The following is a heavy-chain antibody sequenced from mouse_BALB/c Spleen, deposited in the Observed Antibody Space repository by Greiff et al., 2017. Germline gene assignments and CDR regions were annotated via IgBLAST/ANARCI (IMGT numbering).Heavy chain of an antibody. J-gene: IGHJ2*01. Sequence: QVQLQQPGAELVRPGASVKLSCKASGYTFTSYWINWVKQRPGQGLEWIGNIYPSDSYTNYNKKFKDKATLTVDKSSSTAYMQLSSQTSEDSAVYYCTGDDDDWGQGTTLTVSS. V-gene: IGHV1-69*02. CDR2: IYPSDSYT. CDR1: GYTFTSYW. CDR3: TGDDDD.